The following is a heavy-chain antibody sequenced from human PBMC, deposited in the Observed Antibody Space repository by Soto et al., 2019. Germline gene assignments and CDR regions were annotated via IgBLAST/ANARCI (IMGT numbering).Heavy chain of an antibody. CDR1: GGTFSSYA. V-gene: IGHV1-69*01. D-gene: IGHD3-10*01. CDR2: IIPIFGTA. J-gene: IGHJ6*02. CDR3: ARVPDEVRGVIINYYYYGMDV. Sequence: QVQLVQSGAEVKKPGSSVKVSCKASGGTFSSYAISWVRQAPGQGLEWMGGIIPIFGTANYAQKFQGRVTITADESTSTAYMELSSLRSEDTAVYYCARVPDEVRGVIINYYYYGMDVWGQGTTVTVSS.